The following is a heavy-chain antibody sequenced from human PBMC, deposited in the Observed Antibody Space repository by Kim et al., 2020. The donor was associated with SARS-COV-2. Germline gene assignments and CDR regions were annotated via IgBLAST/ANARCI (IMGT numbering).Heavy chain of an antibody. J-gene: IGHJ6*03. Sequence: GGSLRLSCAASGFTFSSYGMHWVRQAPGKGLEWVAVIWYDGSNKYYADSVKGRFTISRDNSKNTLYLQMNSLRAEDTAVYYCARDGVVVVPAALDSYYYYYMDVWGKGTTVTVSS. CDR1: GFTFSSYG. D-gene: IGHD2-2*01. V-gene: IGHV3-33*01. CDR2: IWYDGSNK. CDR3: ARDGVVVVPAALDSYYYYYMDV.